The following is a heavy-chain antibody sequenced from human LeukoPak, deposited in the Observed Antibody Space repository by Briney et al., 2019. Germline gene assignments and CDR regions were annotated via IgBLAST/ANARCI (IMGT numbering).Heavy chain of an antibody. D-gene: IGHD3-3*01. J-gene: IGHJ3*02. CDR3: AMGPNEFRYYDFWSGYKSDDAFDI. V-gene: IGHV1-18*01. Sequence: ASVKVSCKASGYTFTSYGISWVRQAPGQGLEWMGWISAYNGNTNYAQKLQGRVTMTTDTSTSTAYMELRSLRSDDTAVYYCAMGPNEFRYYDFWSGYKSDDAFDIWGQGTMVTVSS. CDR2: ISAYNGNT. CDR1: GYTFTSYG.